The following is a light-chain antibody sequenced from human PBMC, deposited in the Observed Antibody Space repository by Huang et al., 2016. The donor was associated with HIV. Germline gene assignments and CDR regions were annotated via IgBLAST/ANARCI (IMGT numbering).Light chain of an antibody. Sequence: DIQVTQSPSSLSASVGESVTITCRASQSISSYLKWYAQKPRKAPKDLINAASILQSGFPSTFSGSGSGTDCPLTISSLQPEDFATYYCQQSYSTPYTFGQGTKLEIK. CDR3: QQSYSTPYT. V-gene: IGKV1-39*01. CDR1: QSISSY. J-gene: IGKJ2*01. CDR2: AAS.